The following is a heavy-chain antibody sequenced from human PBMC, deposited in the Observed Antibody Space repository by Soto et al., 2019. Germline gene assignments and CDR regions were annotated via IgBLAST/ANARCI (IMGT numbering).Heavy chain of an antibody. Sequence: ASVKVSWKASGYTFTSSYIHWVRQAPGQGLEWMGIINPSGSRTNYAQKFQGRVTMTSDTSASTVYMELSSLRSEDTALYYCARGLAAGDYCCPATLVTVS. D-gene: IGHD6-13*01. J-gene: IGHJ4*02. CDR3: ARGLAAGDY. CDR2: INPSGSRT. V-gene: IGHV1-46*01. CDR1: GYTFTSSY.